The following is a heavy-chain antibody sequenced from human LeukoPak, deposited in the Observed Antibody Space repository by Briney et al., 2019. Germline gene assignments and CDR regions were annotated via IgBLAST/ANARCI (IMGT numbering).Heavy chain of an antibody. J-gene: IGHJ4*02. D-gene: IGHD3-10*01. CDR3: ATDLAMVRGVIGGDY. CDR2: FDPEDGET. Sequence: ASVKVSCKASGYTFTSYYMHWVRQAPGKGLEWMGGFDPEDGETIYAQKFQGRVTMTEDTSTDTAYMELSSLTSDDTAVYYCATDLAMVRGVIGGDYWGQGTLVTVSS. V-gene: IGHV1-24*01. CDR1: GYTFTSYY.